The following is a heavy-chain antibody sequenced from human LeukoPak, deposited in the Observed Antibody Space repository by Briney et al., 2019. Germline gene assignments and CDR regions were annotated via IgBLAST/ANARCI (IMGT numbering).Heavy chain of an antibody. CDR2: IYYSGST. CDR1: GGSISSYY. V-gene: IGHV4-59*01. Sequence: SETLSLTCTVSGGSISSYYWSWIRQPPGKGLEWIGYIYYSGSTNYNPSLKSRVTISVDTSKNQFSLKLSSVTAADTAVYYCARAGYYYDSSGFPVNAFDIWGQGTMVTVSS. CDR3: ARAGYYYDSSGFPVNAFDI. D-gene: IGHD3-22*01. J-gene: IGHJ3*02.